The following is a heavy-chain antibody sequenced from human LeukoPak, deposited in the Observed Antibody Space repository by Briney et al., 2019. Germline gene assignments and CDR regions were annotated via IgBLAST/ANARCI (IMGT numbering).Heavy chain of an antibody. CDR2: IYTSGST. Sequence: SQTLSLTCTVSGGSISSGSYYWSWIRQPAGKGLEWIGRIYTSGSTNYNPSLKSRVTISVDTSKNQFSLKLSSVTAADTAVYYCAREESSSWYDWFDPWGQGTLVTVSS. J-gene: IGHJ5*02. CDR3: AREESSSWYDWFDP. CDR1: GGSISSGSYY. D-gene: IGHD6-13*01. V-gene: IGHV4-61*02.